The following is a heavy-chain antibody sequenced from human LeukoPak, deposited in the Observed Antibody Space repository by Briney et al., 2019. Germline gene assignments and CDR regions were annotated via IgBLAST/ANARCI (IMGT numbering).Heavy chain of an antibody. CDR1: GFTFGNFA. Sequence: GGSLRLSCEASGFTFGNFAIHWVRQAPGKGLDWVAFIRYDGYTKYYADSVKGRFTISRDNSKNTLYLQMNSLRAEDSAVYYCAKGTSSWLSYYYYYMDVWGKGTTVTVSS. V-gene: IGHV3-30*02. CDR3: AKGTSSWLSYYYYYMDV. J-gene: IGHJ6*03. CDR2: IRYDGYTK. D-gene: IGHD6-13*01.